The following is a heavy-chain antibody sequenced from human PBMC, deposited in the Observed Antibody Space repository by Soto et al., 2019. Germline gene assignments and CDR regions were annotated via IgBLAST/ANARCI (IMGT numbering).Heavy chain of an antibody. J-gene: IGHJ4*02. V-gene: IGHV2-5*02. D-gene: IGHD3-9*01. CDR1: GLSLNTRGVG. CDR2: ISWDGEK. Sequence: QITLKESGPTLVKPTQTLTLTCTFSGLSLNTRGVGVGWIRQPPGKALEWLARISWDGEKRYRLSLTSRLTITQFTSENQIVLTMTNMDPVDTATHYCAHGRGALLTVHYYIDYCGQVALVTVSS. CDR3: AHGRGALLTVHYYIDY.